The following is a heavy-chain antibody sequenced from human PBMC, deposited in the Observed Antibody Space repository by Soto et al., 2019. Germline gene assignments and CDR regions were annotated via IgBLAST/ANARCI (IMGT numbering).Heavy chain of an antibody. V-gene: IGHV1-69*02. CDR3: ARGPQGFGEPFDY. CDR2: IIPILGIA. J-gene: IGHJ4*02. Sequence: ASVKVSCKASGGTFSSYTISWVRQAPGQGLEWMGRIIPILGIANYAQKFQGRVTITADKSTSTAYMELSSLRSEDTAVYYCARGPQGFGEPFDYWGQGTLVTVSS. CDR1: GGTFSSYT. D-gene: IGHD3-10*01.